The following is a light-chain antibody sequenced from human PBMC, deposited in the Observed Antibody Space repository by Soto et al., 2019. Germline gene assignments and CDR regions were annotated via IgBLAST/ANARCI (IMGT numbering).Light chain of an antibody. CDR3: QQYNNWPWT. J-gene: IGKJ1*01. V-gene: IGKV3-15*01. Sequence: EIVMTQSPATLSGSPGERSTLSCRASQSVSRNLAWHQQKPGQAPRLLIYGASTRATGIPARFSGSGSGTEFPLTISSLQSEDFAVYYCQQYNNWPWTFGQGTKVDIK. CDR2: GAS. CDR1: QSVSRN.